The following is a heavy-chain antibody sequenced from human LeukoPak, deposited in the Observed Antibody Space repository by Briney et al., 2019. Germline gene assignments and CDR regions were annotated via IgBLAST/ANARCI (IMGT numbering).Heavy chain of an antibody. D-gene: IGHD2-2*01. CDR2: ISSSSNYI. Sequence: GGSLRLSCAASGFIFNRYAMSWVRQAPGKGLEWVSSISSSSNYIFYADSVKGRFTISRDNAENSLYLLLNSLRVEDTAVYYCARGSTLGSCTSSSCHNWFDPWGQGTLVTVSS. J-gene: IGHJ5*02. CDR3: ARGSTLGSCTSSSCHNWFDP. CDR1: GFIFNRYA. V-gene: IGHV3-21*01.